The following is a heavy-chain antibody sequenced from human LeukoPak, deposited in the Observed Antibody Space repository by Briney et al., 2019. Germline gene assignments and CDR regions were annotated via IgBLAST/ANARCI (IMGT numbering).Heavy chain of an antibody. CDR3: ARSSFPGTDDY. CDR1: GGSISSSSYY. J-gene: IGHJ4*02. CDR2: IYYSGNT. V-gene: IGHV4-39*01. Sequence: PSETLSLTCTVSGGSISSSSYYWGWIRQPPGKGLEWIGSIYYSGNTYYNPSLKSRVTISVDTSKNQFSLKLSSVTAADTAVYYCARSSFPGTDDYWGQGTLVTVSS. D-gene: IGHD6-13*01.